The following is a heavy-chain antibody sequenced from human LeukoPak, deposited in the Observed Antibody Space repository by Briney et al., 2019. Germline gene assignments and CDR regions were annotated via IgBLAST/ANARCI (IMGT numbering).Heavy chain of an antibody. Sequence: GASVKVSCKASGYTFTSYDINWVRQATGQGLEWMGWMNPNSGNTGYAQKFQGRVTMTRDTSTSTVYMELSSLRSEDTAVYYCARDRISSTSPDAFDIWGQGTMVTVSS. J-gene: IGHJ3*02. CDR1: GYTFTSYD. V-gene: IGHV1-8*01. D-gene: IGHD2-2*01. CDR2: MNPNSGNT. CDR3: ARDRISSTSPDAFDI.